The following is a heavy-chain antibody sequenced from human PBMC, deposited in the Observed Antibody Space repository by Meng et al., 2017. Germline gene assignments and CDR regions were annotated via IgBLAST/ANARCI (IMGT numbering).Heavy chain of an antibody. Sequence: GESLKISCAASGFTFSSYWMHWVRQAPGKGLVWVSRSNSDGSSTSYADSVKGRFTISRDNAKNTLYLQMNSLRAEDTAVYYCARFSYGGNSDYWGQGTLVTVSS. CDR3: ARFSYGGNSDY. CDR1: GFTFSSYW. V-gene: IGHV3-74*01. CDR2: SNSDGSST. J-gene: IGHJ4*02. D-gene: IGHD4-23*01.